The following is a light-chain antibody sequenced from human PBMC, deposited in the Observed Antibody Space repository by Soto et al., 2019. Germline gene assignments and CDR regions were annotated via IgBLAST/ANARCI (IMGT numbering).Light chain of an antibody. CDR1: QSVSTN. V-gene: IGKV3-15*01. CDR2: DAS. J-gene: IGKJ2*01. Sequence: EIVMTQSPATLSASPGERATLSCRASQSVSTNLAWYQQKPGQAPSLLIYDASTMATGIPARFSGSGSGTEFTLTISGLQSEDFAVYYCQQYNNWPPYTFGQGTKLEI. CDR3: QQYNNWPPYT.